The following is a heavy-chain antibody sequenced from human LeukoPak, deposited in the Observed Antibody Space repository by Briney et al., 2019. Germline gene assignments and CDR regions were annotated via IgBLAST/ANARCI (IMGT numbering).Heavy chain of an antibody. CDR1: GFTFSSHA. D-gene: IGHD5-18*01. V-gene: IGHV3-23*01. CDR2: VSGSGDNT. CDR3: ACTAYYYYYLDV. Sequence: PGGSLRLSCAASGFTFSSHAMSWVRQAPGKGLEWVSAVSGSGDNTYYADSVKGRFTISRDNSKNTLYLRMSSLRAEDTAVYYCACTAYYYYYLDVWGKGTTVTVSS. J-gene: IGHJ6*03.